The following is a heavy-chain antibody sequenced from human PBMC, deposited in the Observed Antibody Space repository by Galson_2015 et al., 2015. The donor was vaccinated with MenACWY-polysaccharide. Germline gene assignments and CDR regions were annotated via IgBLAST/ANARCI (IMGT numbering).Heavy chain of an antibody. V-gene: IGHV3-23*01. CDR3: AKSNSGYSNTRHWDY. CDR1: GFTFSGYA. D-gene: IGHD6-13*01. CDR2: ISGGGATT. Sequence: SLRLSCAASGFTFSGYAMTWLRQAPGKGLDWVSSISGGGATTNYADSVKGRSTISRDNSKNTLYLQMNSLRAEDTSIYYCAKSNSGYSNTRHWDYWGQGTLVTVSS. J-gene: IGHJ4*02.